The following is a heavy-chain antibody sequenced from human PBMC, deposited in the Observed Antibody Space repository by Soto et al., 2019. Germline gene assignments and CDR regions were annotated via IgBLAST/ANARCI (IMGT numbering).Heavy chain of an antibody. J-gene: IGHJ5*02. D-gene: IGHD3-10*01. CDR1: GGSFSGYY. CDR3: ARVRGMVGWFDP. CDR2: INHSGST. Sequence: SETLSLTCAVYGGSFSGYYWSWIRQPPGKGLEWIGEINHSGSTNYNPSLKSRVTISVDTSKNQFSLKLSSVTAADTAVYYCARVRGMVGWFDPWGQGTLVTVS. V-gene: IGHV4-34*01.